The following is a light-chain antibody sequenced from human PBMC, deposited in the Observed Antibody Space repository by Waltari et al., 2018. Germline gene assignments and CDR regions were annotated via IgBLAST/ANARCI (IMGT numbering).Light chain of an antibody. CDR1: ASTIGNNL. V-gene: IGLV1-44*01. CDR3: AAWDDSLNGRWV. CDR2: RSD. Sequence: QSVLTQPPSVSGTPGQRVTISCSGSASTIGNNLANWHQQFPGKAPKLLIYRSDQRPSGAPDRFSGSKSGTSASLAISGLQSEDEADYYCAAWDDSLNGRWVFGGGTKVTVL. J-gene: IGLJ3*02.